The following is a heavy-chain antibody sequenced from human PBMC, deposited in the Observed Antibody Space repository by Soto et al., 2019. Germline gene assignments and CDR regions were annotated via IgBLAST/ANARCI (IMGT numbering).Heavy chain of an antibody. V-gene: IGHV4-34*01. Sequence: SETLALTCADYGGSFSGYYWSWIRQPPGKGLEWIGEINHSGSTNYNPSLKSRVTISVDTSKNQFSLKLSSVTAADTAVYYCARAVYYDFWSGGSKQYYGMDVWGQGTTVTVSS. CDR1: GGSFSGYY. J-gene: IGHJ6*02. D-gene: IGHD3-3*01. CDR2: INHSGST. CDR3: ARAVYYDFWSGGSKQYYGMDV.